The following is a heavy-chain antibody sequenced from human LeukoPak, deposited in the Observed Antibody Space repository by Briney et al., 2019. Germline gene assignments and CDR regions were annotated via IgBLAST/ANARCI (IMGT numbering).Heavy chain of an antibody. CDR3: AKTYCGFDFGYFDY. CDR2: ISGSGGST. Sequence: GGSLRLSCAASGFTFSSYAMSWVRQAPGKGLEWVSAISGSGGSTYYADSVKGRFTISRDNSKNTLYLQMNSLRAEETDGCYCAKTYCGFDFGYFDYWGQGNLGTVSP. CDR1: GFTFSSYA. D-gene: IGHD2-21*01. V-gene: IGHV3-23*01. J-gene: IGHJ4*02.